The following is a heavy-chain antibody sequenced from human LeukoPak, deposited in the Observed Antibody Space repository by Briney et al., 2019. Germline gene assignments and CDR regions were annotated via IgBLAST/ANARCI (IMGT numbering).Heavy chain of an antibody. D-gene: IGHD1-26*01. CDR2: IYSGGST. J-gene: IGHJ6*02. CDR3: ARDLPSDSGSYPHYGTDV. V-gene: IGHV3-53*01. CDR1: GFTVSSNY. Sequence: GGSLRLSCAASGFTVSSNYMSWVRQAPGKGLEWVSVIYSGGSTYYADSVKGRFTISRDNSKNTLYLQMNSLRAEDTAVYYCARDLPSDSGSYPHYGTDVWGQGTTVTVSS.